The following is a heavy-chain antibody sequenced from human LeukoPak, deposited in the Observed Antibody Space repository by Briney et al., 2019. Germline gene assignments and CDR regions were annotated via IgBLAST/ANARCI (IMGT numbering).Heavy chain of an antibody. J-gene: IGHJ4*02. CDR2: INPSGGST. D-gene: IGHD3-16*02. CDR3: ARSGIMITFGGVIVPCYFDY. CDR1: GYTFTTYY. V-gene: IGHV1-46*01. Sequence: ASVKVSCKASGYTFTTYYMHWVRQAPGQGLEWMGIINPSGGSTNYAQKFQGRVTMTRDMSTSTVYMELSSLRSEDTAVYYCARSGIMITFGGVIVPCYFDYWGQGTLVTVSS.